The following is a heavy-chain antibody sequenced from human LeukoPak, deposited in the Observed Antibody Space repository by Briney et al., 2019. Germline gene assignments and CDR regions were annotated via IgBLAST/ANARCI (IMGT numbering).Heavy chain of an antibody. V-gene: IGHV3-74*01. D-gene: IGHD3-22*01. CDR2: INSDGGST. J-gene: IGHJ4*02. Sequence: GGSLRLSCAASGFTFSSYWMHWVRQAPGKGLVWVSRINSDGGSTRYATSVKRCLTTSRAKAKNTLYLHMHSLSAEDTAVYYCARVDDSSGYYVDWGQGTLVTVSS. CDR1: GFTFSSYW. CDR3: ARVDDSSGYYVD.